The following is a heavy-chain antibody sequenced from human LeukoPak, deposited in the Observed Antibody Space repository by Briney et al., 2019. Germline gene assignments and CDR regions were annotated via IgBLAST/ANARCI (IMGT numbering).Heavy chain of an antibody. CDR3: ATGRWNSSSWGDY. V-gene: IGHV1-69*13. J-gene: IGHJ4*02. D-gene: IGHD6-13*01. CDR1: GGTFSSYA. Sequence: SVKVSCKASGGTFSSYAISWVRQAPGQGLEWMGGIIPIFGTANYAQKFQGRVTITADESTSTAYMELRSLRSEDTAVYYCATGRWNSSSWGDYWGQGTLVTVSS. CDR2: IIPIFGTA.